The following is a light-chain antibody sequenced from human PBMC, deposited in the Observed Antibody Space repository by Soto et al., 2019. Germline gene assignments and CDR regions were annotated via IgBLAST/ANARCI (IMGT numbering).Light chain of an antibody. J-gene: IGKJ4*01. CDR3: QQTFSPDVT. Sequence: MTQSPVTLSAAVGDRVTITCRASQAILTYLNWLQQKAGKAPEVLIYGASGLRSGVPSRFTGSGSATDFTLTITSLQREDAGTYFCQQTFSPDVTFGGGTKV. CDR1: QAILTY. V-gene: IGKV1-39*01. CDR2: GAS.